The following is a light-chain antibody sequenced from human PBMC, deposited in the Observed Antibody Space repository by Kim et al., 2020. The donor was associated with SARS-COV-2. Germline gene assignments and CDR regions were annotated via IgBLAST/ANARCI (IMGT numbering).Light chain of an antibody. V-gene: IGKV1-5*03. J-gene: IGKJ1*01. CDR1: ESISIW. Sequence: SASVGDTVTLACRASESISIWLAWYQQRSGKAPKLLIYRASTLQSGVPSRFSGSGSGTEFALTITSLQPEDFATYYCQQYDEYPWTFGQGTKLEIK. CDR3: QQYDEYPWT. CDR2: RAS.